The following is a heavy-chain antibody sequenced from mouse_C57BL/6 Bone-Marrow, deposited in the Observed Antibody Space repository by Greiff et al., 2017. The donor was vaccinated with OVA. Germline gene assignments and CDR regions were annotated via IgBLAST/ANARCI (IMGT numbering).Heavy chain of an antibody. D-gene: IGHD2-10*02. J-gene: IGHJ1*03. CDR1: GYTFTSYW. CDR2: IDPSDSYT. CDR3: ARMYGTPHWYFDV. V-gene: IGHV1-69*01. Sequence: QVQLQQPGAELVMPGASVKLSCKASGYTFTSYWMHWVKQRPGQGLEWIGEIDPSDSYTNYNQKFKGKSTLTVDKSSSTAYMQLSSLTSEDSAVYYCARMYGTPHWYFDVWGTGTTVTVSS.